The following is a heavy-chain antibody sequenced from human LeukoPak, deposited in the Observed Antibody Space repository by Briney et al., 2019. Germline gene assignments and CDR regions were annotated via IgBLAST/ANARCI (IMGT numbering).Heavy chain of an antibody. CDR3: ARASDITMVRGSPNWFDP. V-gene: IGHV1-8*01. J-gene: IGHJ5*02. D-gene: IGHD3-10*01. Sequence: ASVKVSCKASGYTFTSYDINWVRQATGQGLEWMGWMNPNSGNTGYAQKFQGRVTMTRNTSISTAYMELSSLRSEDTAVYYCARASDITMVRGSPNWFDPWGQGTLVTVSS. CDR2: MNPNSGNT. CDR1: GYTFTSYD.